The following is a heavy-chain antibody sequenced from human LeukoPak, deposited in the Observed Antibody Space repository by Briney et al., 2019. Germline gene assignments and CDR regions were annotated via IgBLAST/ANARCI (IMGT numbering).Heavy chain of an antibody. CDR3: TRDPARIAVAGGVFGDY. Sequence: ASVKVSCKASGYTFTGYYIHWVRQAPGQGLEWMGWINPNSGGTNSAQKFQGRVTMTRDTSITTAYMELSRLRSDDSAVYYCTRDPARIAVAGGVFGDYWAREPWSPSPQ. CDR1: GYTFTGYY. CDR2: INPNSGGT. V-gene: IGHV1-2*02. D-gene: IGHD6-19*01. J-gene: IGHJ4*02.